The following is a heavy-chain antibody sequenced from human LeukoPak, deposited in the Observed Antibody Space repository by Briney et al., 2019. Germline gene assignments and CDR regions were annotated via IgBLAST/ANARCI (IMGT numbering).Heavy chain of an antibody. Sequence: PGGSLRLSCAASGFTFSSYAMTWVRQAPGKGLEWVSLISGSGGNTYYADSVKGLFTISRDYSKNTVSVQMNSQRAGDTAVYYCAKDIRVGGGGMDVWGQGTPVTVSS. CDR2: ISGSGGNT. CDR1: GFTFSSYA. V-gene: IGHV3-23*01. J-gene: IGHJ6*02. CDR3: AKDIRVGGGGMDV. D-gene: IGHD1-26*01.